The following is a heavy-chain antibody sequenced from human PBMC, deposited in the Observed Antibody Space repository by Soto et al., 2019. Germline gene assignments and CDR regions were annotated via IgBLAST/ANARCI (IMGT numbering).Heavy chain of an antibody. J-gene: IGHJ6*02. V-gene: IGHV4-4*02. CDR1: VCCISSSNW. CDR2: IYHSGRT. Sequence: SETLSLTCAFCVCCISSSNWWSWVRQPPGKGLEWIGEIYHSGRTNSNPSLKSRVTISVDKSKNQFSLKLSSVTAADTAVYYCARVYGSGSYYYYYYGMDVWGQGSTVT. CDR3: ARVYGSGSYYYYYYGMDV. D-gene: IGHD3-10*01.